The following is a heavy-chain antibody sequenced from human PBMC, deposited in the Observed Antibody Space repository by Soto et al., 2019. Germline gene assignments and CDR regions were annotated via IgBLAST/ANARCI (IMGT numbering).Heavy chain of an antibody. CDR2: NHHGGTT. Sequence: SECVSLNCSAAGASISGRSAVWGWSLDPPGKGLEWVGYNHHGGTTCYNPSLKSRVTISVDTSKNQFSLKLSSVTAADTAVYYCARETFFDYGDYERYFQHWGQG. V-gene: IGHV4-31*03. CDR3: ARETFFDYGDYERYFQH. D-gene: IGHD4-17*01. J-gene: IGHJ1*01. CDR1: GASISGRSAV.